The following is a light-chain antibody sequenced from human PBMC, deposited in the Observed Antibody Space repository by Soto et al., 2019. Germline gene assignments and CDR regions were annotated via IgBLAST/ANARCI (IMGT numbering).Light chain of an antibody. CDR3: QQRSNWPIT. Sequence: ELVLTQSPGTLSLSPGERATLSCRASRSVSSSYLAWYQQKPGQAPRLLIFGASTRATAIPDRFSGSGSGTDFPLSISRLEPEDFAVYYCQQRSNWPITFGQGTRLE. V-gene: IGKV3D-20*02. CDR1: RSVSSSY. CDR2: GAS. J-gene: IGKJ5*01.